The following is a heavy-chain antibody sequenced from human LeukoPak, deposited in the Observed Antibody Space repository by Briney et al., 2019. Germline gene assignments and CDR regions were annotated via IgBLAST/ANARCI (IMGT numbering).Heavy chain of an antibody. CDR3: AALRHWGSLFLEDY. CDR1: GFTFTSSA. Sequence: TSVKVSCKASGFTFTSSAMQWGRQARGQRLEWIGWIFVGSGNTNYAPKFQESATITRDMSTTTAYMELSSLRSEATAVYYCAALRHWGSLFLEDYWGQGTLVTVSS. CDR2: IFVGSGNT. V-gene: IGHV1-58*02. D-gene: IGHD3-3*01. J-gene: IGHJ4*02.